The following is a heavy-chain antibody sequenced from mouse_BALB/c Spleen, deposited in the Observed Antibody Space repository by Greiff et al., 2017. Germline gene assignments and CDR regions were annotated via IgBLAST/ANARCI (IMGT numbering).Heavy chain of an antibody. Sequence: QVTLKESGPGILQPSQTLSLTCSFSGFSLSTSGMGVSWIRQPSGKGLEWLAHIYWDDDKRYNPSLKSRLTISKDTSRNQVFLKITSVDTADTATYYCARRDRGNYYGSSYDYAMDYWGQGTSVTVSS. CDR1: GFSLSTSGMG. CDR3: ARRDRGNYYGSSYDYAMDY. J-gene: IGHJ4*01. CDR2: IYWDDDK. D-gene: IGHD1-1*01. V-gene: IGHV8-12*01.